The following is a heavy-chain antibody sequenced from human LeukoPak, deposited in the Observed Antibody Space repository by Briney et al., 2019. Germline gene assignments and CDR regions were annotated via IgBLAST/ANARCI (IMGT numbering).Heavy chain of an antibody. D-gene: IGHD2-2*01. J-gene: IGHJ4*02. V-gene: IGHV1-2*02. CDR3: ARANFLYCSSSTCLFDY. CDR2: INPNDGDT. CDR1: GYTFTDYY. Sequence: EASAKVSCKASGYTFTDYYMHWVRQAPGQGFEWMGWINPNDGDTNYAQKFQGRVTMTRDTSISTAHMEVSRLRSDDTAVYYCARANFLYCSSSTCLFDYWGQGTLVTVSS.